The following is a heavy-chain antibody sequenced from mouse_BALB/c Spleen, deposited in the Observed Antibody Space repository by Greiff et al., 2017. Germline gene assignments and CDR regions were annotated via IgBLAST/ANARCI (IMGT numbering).Heavy chain of an antibody. D-gene: IGHD1-1*01. V-gene: IGHV1-18*01. CDR2: INPNNGGT. CDR1: GYTFTDYN. CDR3: ASSFSYYYGSSYVGFAY. Sequence: VQLQQSGPELVKPGASVKIPCKASGYTFTDYNMDWVKQSHGKSLEWIGDINPNNGGTIYNQKFKGKATLTVDKSSSTAYMELRSLTSEDTAVYYCASSFSYYYGSSYVGFAYWGQGTLVTVSA. J-gene: IGHJ3*01.